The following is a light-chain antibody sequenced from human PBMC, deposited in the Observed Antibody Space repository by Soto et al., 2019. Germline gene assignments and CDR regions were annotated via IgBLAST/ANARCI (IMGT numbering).Light chain of an antibody. V-gene: IGLV1-51*01. CDR3: QVWDSSSDHWV. Sequence: QSVLTQSPSVSAAPGQKVTISCSGSSSNIGNNYVSWYQQLPGTAPKLLIYDNNKRPSGIPDRFSGSKSGNTATLTISRVEAGDEADYYCQVWDSSSDHWVFGGGTKLTVL. CDR2: DNN. CDR1: SSNIGNNY. J-gene: IGLJ3*02.